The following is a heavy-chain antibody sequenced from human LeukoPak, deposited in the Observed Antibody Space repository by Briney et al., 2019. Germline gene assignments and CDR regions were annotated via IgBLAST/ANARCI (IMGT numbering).Heavy chain of an antibody. J-gene: IGHJ4*02. Sequence: GASVQVSCKASGYTFTSYGISWVRQAPGQGLEWMGWISASNGDTDYPQNLQGRVTMTTDTYTSTAYMELRSLTSDDTAIYYCARESHITREDYWGQGTLVTVSS. V-gene: IGHV1-18*01. D-gene: IGHD1-14*01. CDR2: ISASNGDT. CDR1: GYTFTSYG. CDR3: ARESHITREDY.